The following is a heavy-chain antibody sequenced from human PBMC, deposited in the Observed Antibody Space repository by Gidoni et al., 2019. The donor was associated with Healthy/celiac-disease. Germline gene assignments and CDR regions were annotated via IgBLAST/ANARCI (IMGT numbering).Heavy chain of an antibody. CDR1: GFTFEDYA. D-gene: IGHD3-10*01. CDR2: ISWNSGSI. J-gene: IGHJ3*02. Sequence: EVQLVESGGGVVQPGRSLRLSCAASGFTFEDYAMHWVRQAPGKGLAWVSGISWNSGSIGYADSVKGRFTISRDNAKNSLYLQMNSMRAEDTGLSYCAKEVMSRYGYGAGITAFDIWGHGTMVSVSS. V-gene: IGHV3-9*01. CDR3: AKEVMSRYGYGAGITAFDI.